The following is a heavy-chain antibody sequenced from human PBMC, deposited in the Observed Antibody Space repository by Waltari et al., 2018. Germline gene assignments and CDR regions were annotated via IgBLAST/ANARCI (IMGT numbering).Heavy chain of an antibody. J-gene: IGHJ4*02. Sequence: QVQLQESGPGLVKPSGTLSLTCAVSGGTISSSNWWSWVRQPPGKGLEWIGEIYHSGSTHYNPSLKSRVTISVDKSKNQFSLKLRSVTAADTAVYYCATLGYCSGGSCHLDYWGQGTLVTVSS. CDR3: ATLGYCSGGSCHLDY. D-gene: IGHD2-15*01. V-gene: IGHV4-4*02. CDR2: IYHSGST. CDR1: GGTISSSNW.